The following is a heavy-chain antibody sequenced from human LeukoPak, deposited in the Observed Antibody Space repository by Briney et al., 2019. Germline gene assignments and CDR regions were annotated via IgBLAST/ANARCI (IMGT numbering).Heavy chain of an antibody. J-gene: IGHJ4*02. D-gene: IGHD2-15*01. CDR3: ARDGLDIVVVVAAGQGYYFDY. V-gene: IGHV4-61*02. CDR2: IYYSGST. Sequence: PSQALSLTCTVSGGSISSGSYYWSWIRQPAGKGLEWIGSIYYSGSTYYNPSLKSRVTISVDTSKNQFSLKLSSVTAADTAVYYCARDGLDIVVVVAAGQGYYFDYWGQGTLVTVSS. CDR1: GGSISSGSYY.